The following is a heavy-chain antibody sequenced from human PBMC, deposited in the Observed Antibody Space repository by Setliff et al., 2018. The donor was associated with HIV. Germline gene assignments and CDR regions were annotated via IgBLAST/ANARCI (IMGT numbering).Heavy chain of an antibody. D-gene: IGHD3-10*01. CDR1: GFTFRNYK. J-gene: IGHJ3*02. CDR2: ISIGSGGAI. Sequence: GGSLRLSCAASGFTFRNYKFNWVRQAPGRGLEWVSSISIGSGGAIDYADSVQGRFTISRDNAQNSVYLQMNSLTAEDTAMYFCTRDRWLGSDPDTFDIWGQGTMVTVSS. V-gene: IGHV3-21*01. CDR3: TRDRWLGSDPDTFDI.